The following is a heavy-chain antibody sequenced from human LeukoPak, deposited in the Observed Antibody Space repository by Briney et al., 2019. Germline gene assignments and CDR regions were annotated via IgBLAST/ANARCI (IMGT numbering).Heavy chain of an antibody. CDR2: IYSGGRT. D-gene: IGHD6-13*01. J-gene: IGHJ3*01. CDR1: GFTVSSNY. CDR3: ARDALVPDGFDL. V-gene: IGHV3-66*01. Sequence: GGSLRLSCAASGFTVSSNYMSWVRQAPGKGLEWVSVIYSGGRTYYADSGKGRFTISRDNSKNTLYLQMNSLRAEDTAVYYCARDALVPDGFDLWGQGTMVTVSS.